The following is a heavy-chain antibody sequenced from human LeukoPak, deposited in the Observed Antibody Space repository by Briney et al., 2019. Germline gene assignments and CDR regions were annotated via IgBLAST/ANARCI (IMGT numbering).Heavy chain of an antibody. CDR3: LSSVRFLEWLGD. V-gene: IGHV4-61*02. CDR1: GGSISNLDYY. Sequence: PSQTLSLTCTVSGGSISNLDYYWTWIRQPAGKRLEWIGRIYTSGGTNYNPSLKSRVTISVDTSKNQFSLKLSSVTAADTAVYYCLSSVRFLEWLGDWGQGTLVTVSS. J-gene: IGHJ4*02. D-gene: IGHD3-3*01. CDR2: IYTSGGT.